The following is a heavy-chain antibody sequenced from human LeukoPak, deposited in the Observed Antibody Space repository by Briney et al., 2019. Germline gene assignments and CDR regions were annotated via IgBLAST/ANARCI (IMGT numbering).Heavy chain of an antibody. CDR3: ATAYGDFRAQGRYFGS. Sequence: SETLSLTCTVSDGSITNNDWSWVRQTPGKGLEFIGYVHYSGTTHYNPSLGSRVTISIDTSRKLFFLKLKSVTAADTALYYCATAYGDFRAQGRYFGSWGQGTQVTVSS. CDR2: VHYSGTT. CDR1: DGSITNND. D-gene: IGHD4-17*01. J-gene: IGHJ4*02. V-gene: IGHV4-59*01.